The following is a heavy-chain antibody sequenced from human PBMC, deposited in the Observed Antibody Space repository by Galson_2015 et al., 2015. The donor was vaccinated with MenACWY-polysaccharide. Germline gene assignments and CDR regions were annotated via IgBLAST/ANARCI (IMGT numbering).Heavy chain of an antibody. Sequence: SLRLSCAASGFTFTSYAMSWVRQAPGKGLEWVSAIRSSGTNTYHADSVKGRFTNSRDNSKNTLYLQMNSLRAEDTAVYYCAKDSTDFWSVAGRFDHWGQGTLVTVSS. V-gene: IGHV3-23*01. CDR2: IRSSGTNT. CDR1: GFTFTSYA. CDR3: AKDSTDFWSVAGRFDH. J-gene: IGHJ5*02. D-gene: IGHD3-3*01.